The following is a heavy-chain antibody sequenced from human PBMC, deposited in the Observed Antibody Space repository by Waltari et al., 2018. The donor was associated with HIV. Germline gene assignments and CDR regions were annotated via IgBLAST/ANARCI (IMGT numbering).Heavy chain of an antibody. V-gene: IGHV3-30-3*01. CDR1: GFTFSSYA. CDR2: ISYDGSNK. D-gene: IGHD2-2*01. J-gene: IGHJ4*02. Sequence: QVQLVESGGGVVQPGRSLRLSCAAPGFTFSSYAMHSVRQAPGKGLEWVAVISYDGSNKYYADSVKGRFTISRDNSKNTLYLQMNSLRAEDTAVYYCARDPQYCSSTSCSYYFDYWGQGTLVTVSS. CDR3: ARDPQYCSSTSCSYYFDY.